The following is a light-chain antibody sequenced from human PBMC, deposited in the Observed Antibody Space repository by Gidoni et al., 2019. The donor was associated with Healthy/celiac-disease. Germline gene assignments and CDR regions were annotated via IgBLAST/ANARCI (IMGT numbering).Light chain of an antibody. CDR2: DSS. CDR3: QQYDNLPWT. CDR1: QDISNY. Sequence: DIQMTQSPSSLSASVGDRVTITCQASQDISNYLNWYQQKTGKAPKLLIYDSSNLETGVPSRVSGSGSGKDFTFPISSLQPEDIATFYCQQYDNLPWTFGQGTKVEIK. V-gene: IGKV1-33*01. J-gene: IGKJ1*01.